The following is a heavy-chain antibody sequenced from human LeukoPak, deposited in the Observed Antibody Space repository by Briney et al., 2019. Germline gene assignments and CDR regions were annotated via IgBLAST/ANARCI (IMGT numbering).Heavy chain of an antibody. CDR2: INSDGSST. D-gene: IGHD2-21*01. V-gene: IGHV3-74*01. CDR3: AREGDILVDFDAFNI. J-gene: IGHJ3*02. CDR1: GFTFSSYW. Sequence: PGGSLRLSCAASGFTFSSYWMHWVRQAPGKGLVWVSRINSDGSSTSYADSVKGRFTISRDNAKNTLYLQMNSLRAEDTAVYYCAREGDILVDFDAFNIWGQGTMVTVSS.